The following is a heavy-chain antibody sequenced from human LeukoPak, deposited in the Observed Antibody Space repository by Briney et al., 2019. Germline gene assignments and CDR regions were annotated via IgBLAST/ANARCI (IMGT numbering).Heavy chain of an antibody. CDR3: VSDRETQEQI. V-gene: IGHV3-64D*09. D-gene: IGHD1-26*01. CDR2: ISYNGDST. Sequence: PGGSLRLSCSGSGFTFRRHNMHWVRQAQGKGLEYVSAISYNGDSTYYVDSVKGRFTISRDNSKNTLDLQMSSLRPEDTAVYYCVSDRETQEQIWGPGTLVTVSS. CDR1: GFTFRRHN. J-gene: IGHJ3*02.